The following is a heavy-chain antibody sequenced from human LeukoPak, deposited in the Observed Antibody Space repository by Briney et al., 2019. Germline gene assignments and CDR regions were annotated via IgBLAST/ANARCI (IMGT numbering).Heavy chain of an antibody. CDR2: IYPGDSDT. D-gene: IGHD3-22*01. V-gene: IGHV5-51*01. J-gene: IGHJ4*02. CDR1: GYSFTSYW. Sequence: GESLKISCKGSGYSFTSYWIGWMRQMPGKGLEWIGSIYPGDSDTRYSPSFQGQVTISADKSISTAYLQWSSLKASDTAIYYCARLPGINVIVPPDYWGQGTLVTVSS. CDR3: ARLPGINVIVPPDY.